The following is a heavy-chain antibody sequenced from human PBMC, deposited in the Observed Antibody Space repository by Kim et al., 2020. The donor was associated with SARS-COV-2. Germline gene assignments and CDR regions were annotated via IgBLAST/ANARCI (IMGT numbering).Heavy chain of an antibody. J-gene: IGHJ5*02. D-gene: IGHD3-10*01. CDR3: AKDRLLWFGELSRGGRSNWFDP. V-gene: IGHV3-23*01. Sequence: GGSLRLSCAASGFTFSSYAMSWVRQAPGKGLEWVSAISGSGGSTYYADSVKGRFTISRDNSKNTLYLQMNSLRAEDTAVYYCAKDRLLWFGELSRGGRSNWFDPWGQGTLVTVSS. CDR1: GFTFSSYA. CDR2: ISGSGGST.